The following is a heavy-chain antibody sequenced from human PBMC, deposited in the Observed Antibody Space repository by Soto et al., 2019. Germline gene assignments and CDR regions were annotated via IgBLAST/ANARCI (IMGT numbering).Heavy chain of an antibody. Sequence: GGSLRLSCAASGFTFSSYIMNWVRQAPGKGLEWVSSISSSSSYIYYADSVKGRFTISRDNAKNSLYLQMNSLRAEDTAVYYCARDTYDSSGYYCPFDYWGQGTLVTVSS. CDR1: GFTFSSYI. CDR2: ISSSSSYI. V-gene: IGHV3-21*01. D-gene: IGHD3-22*01. J-gene: IGHJ4*02. CDR3: ARDTYDSSGYYCPFDY.